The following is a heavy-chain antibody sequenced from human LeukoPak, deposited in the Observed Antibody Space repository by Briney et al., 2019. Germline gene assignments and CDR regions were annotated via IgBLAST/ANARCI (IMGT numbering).Heavy chain of an antibody. CDR1: GGSISSHY. Sequence: QVQLQESGPRVVKPSETLSLTCTVSGGSISSHYWSWIRQPPGKGLEWIGYIDYIGSANYNPSLKSRVTISRDTSKNQFSLKLSSVTAADTAVYYCARLAASSSWDFDYWGQGTLVTVSS. CDR2: IDYIGSA. D-gene: IGHD6-13*01. CDR3: ARLAASSSWDFDY. V-gene: IGHV4-59*08. J-gene: IGHJ4*02.